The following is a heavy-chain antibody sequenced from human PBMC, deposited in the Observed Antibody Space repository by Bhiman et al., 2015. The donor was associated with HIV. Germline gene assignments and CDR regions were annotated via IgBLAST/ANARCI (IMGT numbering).Heavy chain of an antibody. CDR1: GFTFSTYG. J-gene: IGHJ4*02. CDR2: IRSDGNNK. V-gene: IGHV3-30*02. Sequence: QVQLVESGGGVVQPGGSLTLSCAASGFTFSTYGMHWVRQAPGKGLEWVAFIRSDGNNKYYVDSVKGRFTISRDNSKNTLYLQMNSLRPEDTALYYCAKGGYYDLGPRDWIDYWGQGTLVTVSS. D-gene: IGHD3-22*01. CDR3: AKGGYYDLGPRDWIDY.